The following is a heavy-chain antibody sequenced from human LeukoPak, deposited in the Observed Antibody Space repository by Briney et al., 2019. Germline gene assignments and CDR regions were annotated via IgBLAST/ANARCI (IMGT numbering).Heavy chain of an antibody. CDR1: GFTFSSYW. D-gene: IGHD3-3*01. J-gene: IGHJ6*03. V-gene: IGHV3-7*01. CDR2: IKQDGSEK. Sequence: PGGSLRLSCAASGFTFSSYWMSWVRQAPGKGLEWVANIKQDGSEKYYVDSVKGRFTISRDNSKNTLYLQMNSLRAEDTAVYYCAREGKDDFWSGYYTQTYYYYYMDVWGKGTTVTVSS. CDR3: AREGKDDFWSGYYTQTYYYYYMDV.